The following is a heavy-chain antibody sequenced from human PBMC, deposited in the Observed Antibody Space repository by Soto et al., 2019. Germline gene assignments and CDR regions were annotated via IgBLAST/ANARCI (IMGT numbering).Heavy chain of an antibody. CDR3: ARAKVVAYYYDTSGYYTTFDF. Sequence: SETLSLTCTVSGVSVSRGSYSWSWIRQSPGKGLEWIGYVHDSGSTAYSPSLESRVTISVDTATNQVSLKLSSVTSADSAFYYCARAKVVAYYYDTSGYYTTFDFWGQGTQVTVSS. CDR2: VHDSGST. D-gene: IGHD3-22*01. V-gene: IGHV4-61*01. CDR1: GVSVSRGSYS. J-gene: IGHJ4*02.